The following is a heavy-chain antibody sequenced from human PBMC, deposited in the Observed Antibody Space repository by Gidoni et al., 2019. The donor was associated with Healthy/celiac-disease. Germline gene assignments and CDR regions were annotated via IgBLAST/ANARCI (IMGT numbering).Heavy chain of an antibody. J-gene: IGHJ6*02. CDR2: IYYSGST. D-gene: IGHD4-4*01. Sequence: QVQLPESGPGLVKPSETLSLTFTVSGCSISSYYWRWIRQPPGQGLEWIGYIYYSGSTNYNPTLKSRVTISVDTSKNQFSLKLSSVTAADTAVYYCARSYSNLYGMDVWGQGTTVTVSS. CDR3: ARSYSNLYGMDV. V-gene: IGHV4-59*01. CDR1: GCSISSYY.